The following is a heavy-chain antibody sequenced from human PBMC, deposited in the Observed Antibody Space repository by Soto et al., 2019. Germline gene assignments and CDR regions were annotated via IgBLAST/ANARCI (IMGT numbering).Heavy chain of an antibody. CDR1: GYSISSGYY. Sequence: SETLSLTCAVSGYSISSGYYWGWIRQPPGKGLEWSGSIYHSGSTYYNPSLKSRVTISVDTSKNQFSLKLSSVTAADTAVYYCARVGGYYGSGSYYQRYFDYWGQGTLVTVSS. V-gene: IGHV4-38-2*01. CDR2: IYHSGST. CDR3: ARVGGYYGSGSYYQRYFDY. D-gene: IGHD3-10*01. J-gene: IGHJ4*02.